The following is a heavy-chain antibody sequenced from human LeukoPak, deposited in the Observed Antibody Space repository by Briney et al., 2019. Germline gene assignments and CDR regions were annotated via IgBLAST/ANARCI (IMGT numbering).Heavy chain of an antibody. D-gene: IGHD3-10*01. V-gene: IGHV4-34*01. CDR3: ARRSDYYGSGSYYPRGSYGY. J-gene: IGHJ4*02. CDR1: GGSFSGYY. Sequence: SETLSLTCAVYGGSFSGYYWSWIRQPPGKGLEWIGEINHSGSTNYNPSLKSRVTISVDTSKNQFSLKLSSVTAADTAVYYCARRSDYYGSGSYYPRGSYGYWGQGTLVTVSS. CDR2: INHSGST.